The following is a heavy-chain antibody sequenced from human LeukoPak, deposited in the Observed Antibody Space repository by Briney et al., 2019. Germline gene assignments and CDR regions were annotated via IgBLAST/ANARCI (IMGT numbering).Heavy chain of an antibody. CDR2: ISYDGSNK. V-gene: IGHV3-30*03. J-gene: IGHJ5*02. Sequence: GGSLRLSCAASGFTFSSYGMHWVRQAPGKGLEWVAVISYDGSNKYYADSVKGRFTISRDNPKNTLYLQMNSLRAEDTAVYYCAREARITMIVVADLDPWGQGTLVTVSS. D-gene: IGHD3-22*01. CDR3: AREARITMIVVADLDP. CDR1: GFTFSSYG.